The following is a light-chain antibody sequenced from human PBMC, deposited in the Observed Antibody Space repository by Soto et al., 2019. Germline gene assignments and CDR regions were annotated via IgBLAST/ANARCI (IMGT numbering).Light chain of an antibody. J-gene: IGLJ3*02. Sequence: QSALTQPPSASGSPRQSVTISCTGTSSDVGAYTYVSWYQQYPGKAPKLMIYEVNKRPSGVPDRFSGSKSGKTASLTVSGLQPEDEAEYHCTSYAGSNIWVFGGGTKLTVL. CDR1: SSDVGAYTY. CDR2: EVN. V-gene: IGLV2-8*01. CDR3: TSYAGSNIWV.